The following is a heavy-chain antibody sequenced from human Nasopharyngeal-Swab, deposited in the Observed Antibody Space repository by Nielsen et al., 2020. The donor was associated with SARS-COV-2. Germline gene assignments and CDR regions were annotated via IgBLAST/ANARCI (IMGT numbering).Heavy chain of an antibody. CDR2: IYPGDSDT. CDR3: ARRGNGLYYYGMDV. J-gene: IGHJ6*02. Sequence: GGSLRLSCKGSGSSFTTYWISWVRQMPGKGLEWMGIIYPGDSDTRYSPSFQGQVTISADKSISTAYLQWSSLKASDTAMYYCARRGNGLYYYGMDVWGQGTTVTVSS. D-gene: IGHD1-1*01. V-gene: IGHV5-51*01. CDR1: GSSFTTYW.